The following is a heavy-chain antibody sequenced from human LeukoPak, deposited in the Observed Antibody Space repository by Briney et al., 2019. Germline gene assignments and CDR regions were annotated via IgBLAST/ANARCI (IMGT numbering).Heavy chain of an antibody. Sequence: PSETLSLTCTVSGGSISSSSYYWGWIRQPPGKGLEWIGSIYYSGSTYYNPSLKSRVTISVDTSKNQFSLKLSSVTAADTAAYYCARVVGADDYYYYYMDVWGKGTTVTVSS. J-gene: IGHJ6*03. V-gene: IGHV4-39*01. CDR2: IYYSGST. CDR3: ARVVGADDYYYYYMDV. CDR1: GGSISSSSYY. D-gene: IGHD1-26*01.